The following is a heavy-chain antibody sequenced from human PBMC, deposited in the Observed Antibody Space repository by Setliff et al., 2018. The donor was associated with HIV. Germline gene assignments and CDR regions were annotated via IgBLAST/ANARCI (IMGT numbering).Heavy chain of an antibody. J-gene: IGHJ4*02. Sequence: ASVKVSCKASGYTFTSYGISWVRQAPGQGLEWMGWISGYNGNTNYAQKFQGRLTMTTDTSTRTAYMEMRGLTYDDTAVYYCARGTYDSDYWGQGTLVTVSS. CDR2: ISGYNGNT. V-gene: IGHV1-18*01. D-gene: IGHD3-22*01. CDR3: ARGTYDSDY. CDR1: GYTFTSYG.